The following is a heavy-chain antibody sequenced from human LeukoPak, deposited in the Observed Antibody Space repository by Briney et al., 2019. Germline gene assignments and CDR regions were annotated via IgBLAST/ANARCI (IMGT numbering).Heavy chain of an antibody. CDR3: ARVRVGATDYYFDY. J-gene: IGHJ4*02. V-gene: IGHV1-8*03. Sequence: ASVKVSCKASGYTFTSYDINWVRQATGQGLEWMGWMNPNSGNTGYAQKFQGRVTITRNTSISTAYMELSSLRSEDTAVYYCARVRVGATDYYFDYWAQGTLVTVSS. D-gene: IGHD1-26*01. CDR2: MNPNSGNT. CDR1: GYTFTSYD.